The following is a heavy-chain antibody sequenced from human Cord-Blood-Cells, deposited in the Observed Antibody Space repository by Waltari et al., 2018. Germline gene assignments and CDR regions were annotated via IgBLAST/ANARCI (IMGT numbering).Heavy chain of an antibody. J-gene: IGHJ5*02. V-gene: IGHV4-34*01. D-gene: IGHD1-26*01. CDR2: INHRGST. Sequence: QVQLQQWGAGLLKPSETLSLTCAVYGGSFSGYYWSWIRQPPGKGLEWIGEINHRGSTNNNPALKSRVTISVDTSKNQFSLKLSSVTAADTAVYYCARGGSRSYGHWFDPWGQGTLVTVSS. CDR3: ARGGSRSYGHWFDP. CDR1: GGSFSGYY.